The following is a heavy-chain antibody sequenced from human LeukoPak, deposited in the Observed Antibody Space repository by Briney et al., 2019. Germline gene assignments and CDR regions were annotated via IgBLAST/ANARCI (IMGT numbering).Heavy chain of an antibody. CDR2: IYYSGST. J-gene: IGHJ4*02. CDR1: GGSISSYY. Sequence: SETLSLTCTVSGGSISSYYWRWIRQPPGKGLEWIGYIYYSGSTNYNPSLKSRVTISVDTSKNQFSLKLSSVTAADTAVYYWARDTGGSGSAGFDYWGQGTLVTVSS. V-gene: IGHV4-59*01. CDR3: ARDTGGSGSAGFDY. D-gene: IGHD3-10*01.